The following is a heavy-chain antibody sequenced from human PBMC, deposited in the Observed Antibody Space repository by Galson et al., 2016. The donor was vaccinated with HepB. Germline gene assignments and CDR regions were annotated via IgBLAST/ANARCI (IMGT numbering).Heavy chain of an antibody. CDR3: ARERRQGFSSRLLDR. CDR2: ISQSAVKV. CDR1: GFTFGSYD. D-gene: IGHD2-2*01. J-gene: IGHJ4*02. Sequence: SLRLSCAGSGFTFGSYDMAWVRQAPGKGLEWVSSISQSAVKVYYADSLKGRVTASRDNAKNSVFLQMLNLRADDTAVYYCARERRQGFSSRLLDRWGQGSLVTVSS. V-gene: IGHV3-21*01.